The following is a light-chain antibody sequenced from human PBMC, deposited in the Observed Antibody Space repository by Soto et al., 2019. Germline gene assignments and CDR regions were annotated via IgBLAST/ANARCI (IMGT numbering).Light chain of an antibody. J-gene: IGKJ1*01. CDR3: QQYGSSSWT. Sequence: ESVLTQTPGSLCLSPGERATLSCRASQSVSSSYLAWYQQKPGQAPRLLIYGASSRAAGIPDRFSGRGSGTDFTLTISRLEPEDFAVYYCQQYGSSSWTFGQGTKVDIK. CDR1: QSVSSSY. CDR2: GAS. V-gene: IGKV3-20*01.